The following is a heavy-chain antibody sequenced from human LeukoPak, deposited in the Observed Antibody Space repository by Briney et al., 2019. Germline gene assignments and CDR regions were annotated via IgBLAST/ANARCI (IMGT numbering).Heavy chain of an antibody. CDR2: ITYDGYYK. Sequence: GGSLRLSCAASGFSFTSYGMHWVRQAPGKGLEWVALITYDGYYKYYSDSVKGRFTISSDTSKNTLYLQMNSLRAEDTAVYYCARDLSPVVRASPMGYWGQGTLVTVS. CDR3: ARDLSPVVRASPMGY. V-gene: IGHV3-30*03. J-gene: IGHJ4*02. D-gene: IGHD3-10*01. CDR1: GFSFTSYG.